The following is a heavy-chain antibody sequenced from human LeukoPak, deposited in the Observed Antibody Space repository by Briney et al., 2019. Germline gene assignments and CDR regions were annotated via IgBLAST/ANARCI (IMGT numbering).Heavy chain of an antibody. CDR2: ISWNSGSV. D-gene: IGHD5-18*01. CDR1: GFTVSSNY. CDR3: AKDPYSYRSSRWFDP. J-gene: IGHJ5*02. Sequence: GGSLRLSCAASGFTVSSNYMSWVRQAPGKGLEWVSGISWNSGSVGYADSVKGRFTISRDNAKNSLYLQMNSLRAEDTALYYCAKDPYSYRSSRWFDPWGQGTLVAVSS. V-gene: IGHV3-9*01.